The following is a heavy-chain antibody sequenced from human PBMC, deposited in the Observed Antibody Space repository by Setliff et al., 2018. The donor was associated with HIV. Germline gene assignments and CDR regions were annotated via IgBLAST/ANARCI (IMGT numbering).Heavy chain of an antibody. D-gene: IGHD3-3*01. CDR3: ARAPTLFGVEYYYYFGMDV. CDR2: INPHSGDT. Sequence: ASVKVSCKASGYTFTGYYMHWVRQAPGQGLEWMGWINPHSGDTNYAQKFQDRVTMTRDTSVNIAYMQLSRLRSDDTDVYYCARAPTLFGVEYYYYFGMDVWGQGTTVTVSS. J-gene: IGHJ6*02. V-gene: IGHV1-2*02. CDR1: GYTFTGYY.